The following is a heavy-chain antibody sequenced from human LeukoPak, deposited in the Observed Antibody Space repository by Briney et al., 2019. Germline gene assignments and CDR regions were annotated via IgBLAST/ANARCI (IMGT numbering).Heavy chain of an antibody. D-gene: IGHD6-13*01. Sequence: GGSLRLSCAASGFTLRSYAMHWVRQAPGKGLEWVALISHDGSNKFYADSVKGRFTISRDNSKNTLYLQMNSLRAEDAAVYYCARGPWRFPSSSSEYWFDPWGQGTLVTVSS. CDR3: ARGPWRFPSSSSEYWFDP. J-gene: IGHJ5*02. V-gene: IGHV3-30*04. CDR2: ISHDGSNK. CDR1: GFTLRSYA.